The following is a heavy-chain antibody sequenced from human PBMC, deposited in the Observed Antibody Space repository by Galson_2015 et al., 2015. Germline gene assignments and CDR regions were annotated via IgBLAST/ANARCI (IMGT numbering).Heavy chain of an antibody. D-gene: IGHD2-2*02. Sequence: SLRLSCAASGFTFSSYGMHWVRQAPGRGLEWVAVIWYDGSNKYYADSVKGRFTISRDNSKNTLYLQMNSLRAEDTAVYYCARDGPVVVPAAISYYYYYGMDVWGQGTTVTVSS. J-gene: IGHJ6*02. CDR1: GFTFSSYG. CDR2: IWYDGSNK. CDR3: ARDGPVVVPAAISYYYYYGMDV. V-gene: IGHV3-33*01.